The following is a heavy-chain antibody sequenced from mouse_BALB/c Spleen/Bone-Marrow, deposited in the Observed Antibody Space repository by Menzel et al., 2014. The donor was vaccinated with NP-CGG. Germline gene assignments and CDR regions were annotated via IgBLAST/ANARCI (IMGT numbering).Heavy chain of an antibody. J-gene: IGHJ2*01. D-gene: IGHD1-1*01. Sequence: QVQLQQPGPEVVRPGVSVKLSCKGSGYTFTAYAMHWVKQSHAESLEWIGLISTYSGNTHYNQDFKGKATMTVDKSSSTAYMELARLTSEDSAIYYCARNFYGSSYFDYWGQGTTLTGSS. CDR3: ARNFYGSSYFDY. V-gene: IGHV1-67*01. CDR1: GYTFTAYA. CDR2: ISTYSGNT.